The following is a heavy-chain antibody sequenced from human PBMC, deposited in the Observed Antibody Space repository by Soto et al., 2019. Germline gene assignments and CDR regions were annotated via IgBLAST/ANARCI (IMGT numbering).Heavy chain of an antibody. Sequence: GASVKVSSKASGYTFTSYYMHLVRQAPGQGLEWMGIINPSDGDTSYAQKFQGRVTMTRDTSTTTVYMEVSSLRSEDTAVYYCALNAFDFWGQGTMVTVSS. CDR2: INPSDGDT. V-gene: IGHV1-46*01. J-gene: IGHJ3*01. CDR1: GYTFTSYY. CDR3: ALNAFDF.